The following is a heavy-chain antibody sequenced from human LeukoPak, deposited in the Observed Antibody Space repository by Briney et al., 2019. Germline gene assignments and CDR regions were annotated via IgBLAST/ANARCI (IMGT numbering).Heavy chain of an antibody. CDR1: GYTFTGYY. J-gene: IGHJ4*02. Sequence: ASVKVSCKASGYTFTGYYMHWVRQAPGQGLEWMGWINPNSGGTNYAQKFQGRVTMTRDTSISTVYMELSRLRSDDTAVYYCARVRFGSGSYPSYFDYWGQGTLVTVSS. CDR3: ARVRFGSGSYPSYFDY. CDR2: INPNSGGT. V-gene: IGHV1-2*02. D-gene: IGHD3-10*01.